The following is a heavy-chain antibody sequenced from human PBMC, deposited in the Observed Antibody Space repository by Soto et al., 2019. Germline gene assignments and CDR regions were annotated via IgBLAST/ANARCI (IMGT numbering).Heavy chain of an antibody. V-gene: IGHV4-4*07. Sequence: SETLSLTCTVSGPSISSDYWSWIRQPAGKGLEWIGRFSTTGSTNYNPSLKSRVTVSVDTSKNQFSLKLKSVTAADTAVYFCARGAYGSGSFPNWFDPWGQGTLVTVS. D-gene: IGHD3-10*01. J-gene: IGHJ5*02. CDR3: ARGAYGSGSFPNWFDP. CDR2: FSTTGST. CDR1: GPSISSDY.